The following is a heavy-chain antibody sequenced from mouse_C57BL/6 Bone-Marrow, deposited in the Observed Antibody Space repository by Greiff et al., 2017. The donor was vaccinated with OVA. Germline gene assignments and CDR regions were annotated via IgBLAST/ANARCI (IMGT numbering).Heavy chain of an antibody. CDR1: GYTFTSYD. V-gene: IGHV1-85*01. CDR2: IYPRDGST. Sequence: VKLMESGPELVKPGASVKLSCKASGYTFTSYDINWVKQRPGQGLEWIGWIYPRDGSTTSHVKFKGKATLTGDTSSSTAYRELHSLTSEDSAVYFCASITTVVATNWGQGTTLTVSS. D-gene: IGHD1-1*01. CDR3: ASITTVVATN. J-gene: IGHJ2*01.